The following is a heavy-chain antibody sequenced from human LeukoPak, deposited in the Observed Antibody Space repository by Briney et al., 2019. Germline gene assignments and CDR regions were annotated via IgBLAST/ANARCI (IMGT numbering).Heavy chain of an antibody. J-gene: IGHJ3*02. Sequence: GASVKVSCKASGYTFTAYYMLWVRQAPGQGLEWMGWINANSGGTNYAQKFQGRVTMTRDTSISTAYMELSRLRSDDTAVYYCASKWVTYYYNSSYYHYPTDVFDIWGQGTMVTVSS. D-gene: IGHD3-22*01. CDR2: INANSGGT. CDR1: GYTFTAYY. V-gene: IGHV1-2*02. CDR3: ASKWVTYYYNSSYYHYPTDVFDI.